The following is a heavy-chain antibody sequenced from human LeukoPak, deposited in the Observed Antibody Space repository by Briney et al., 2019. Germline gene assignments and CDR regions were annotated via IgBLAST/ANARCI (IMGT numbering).Heavy chain of an antibody. Sequence: GGSLRLSCAASGFTFSSYSMNWVRQAPGKGREWVSSISSSSSYIYYADSVKGRFTISRDNAKNSLYLQMNSLRAEDTAVYYCARGSPGVVATIGSFWGQGTLVTVSS. V-gene: IGHV3-21*01. D-gene: IGHD5-12*01. CDR2: ISSSSSYI. CDR3: ARGSPGVVATIGSF. J-gene: IGHJ4*02. CDR1: GFTFSSYS.